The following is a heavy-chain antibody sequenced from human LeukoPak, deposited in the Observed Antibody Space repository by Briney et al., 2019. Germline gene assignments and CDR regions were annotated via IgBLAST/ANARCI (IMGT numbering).Heavy chain of an antibody. CDR1: GFTFSSYW. J-gene: IGHJ5*02. Sequence: PGGSLRLSCAASGFTFSSYWMSWVRQAPGKGLEWVANIKQDGSEKYYVDSVKARFTISRDNAKNSLYLQMNSLRAKDTAVYYCARDVLGYCSSTSCYRQPTYNWFDPWGQGTLVTVSS. V-gene: IGHV3-7*01. CDR2: IKQDGSEK. CDR3: ARDVLGYCSSTSCYRQPTYNWFDP. D-gene: IGHD2-2*01.